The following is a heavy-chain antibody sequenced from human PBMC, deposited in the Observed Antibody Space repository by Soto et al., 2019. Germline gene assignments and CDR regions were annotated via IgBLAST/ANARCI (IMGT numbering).Heavy chain of an antibody. CDR2: MYNSGYS. V-gene: IGHV4-30-4*01. J-gene: IGHJ6*02. CDR1: GGSMRSGDYY. CDR3: VRLETVNYYHYGVDV. Sequence: QVQLQESGPGLVESSQTLSLTCNVSGGSMRSGDYYWNWIRQPPGKGLEWIGYMYNSGYSYYNPYLKSRVIISGDMSKNQFSLKLSSVTAADTAVYYCVRLETVNYYHYGVDVWGRGTTVTVS. D-gene: IGHD4-17*01.